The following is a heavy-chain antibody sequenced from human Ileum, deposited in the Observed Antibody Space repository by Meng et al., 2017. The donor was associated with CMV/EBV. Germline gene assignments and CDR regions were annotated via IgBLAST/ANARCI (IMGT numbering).Heavy chain of an antibody. D-gene: IGHD1-26*01. CDR3: ARDLTNKWFYY. CDR1: GDPISSGSHS. CDR2: MYFSGIA. J-gene: IGHJ4*02. Sequence: LQLEESGPGLVNPPEPLSLTCTASGDPISSGSHSWAWFRQPPGKRLEWIGSMYFSGIADYNPSLKSRVTISLHATQKQFSLRLTSVTAADSAVYFCARDLTNKWFYYWGQGTLVTVSS. V-gene: IGHV4-39*07.